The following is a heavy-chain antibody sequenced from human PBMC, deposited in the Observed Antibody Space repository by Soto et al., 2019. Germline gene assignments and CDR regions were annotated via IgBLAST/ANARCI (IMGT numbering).Heavy chain of an antibody. CDR2: INHSGST. V-gene: IGHV4-34*01. CDR3: ARKMPTRIVVVIQNCFDP. CDR1: GGSFSGYY. J-gene: IGHJ5*02. Sequence: QVQLQQWGAGLLKPSETLSLTCAVYGGSFSGYYWSWIRQPPGKGLEWIGEINHSGSTNYNPSLKSRVTISEATSKNQFTLKLSSVTAADTAVYDCARKMPTRIVVVIQNCFDPWGQGTLVTVSS. D-gene: IGHD3-22*01.